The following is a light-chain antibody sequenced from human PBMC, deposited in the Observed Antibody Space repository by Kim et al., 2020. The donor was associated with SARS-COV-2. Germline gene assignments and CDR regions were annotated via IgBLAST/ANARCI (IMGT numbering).Light chain of an antibody. CDR3: QTWGTGIHVV. CDR1: SGHSSNA. J-gene: IGLJ2*01. CDR2: INSDGSH. Sequence: QLVLTQSPSASASLGASVKLTCTLSSGHSSNAIAWHQQHPEKGPRYLMRINSDGSHSEGDGIPDRFSGSGSGAERYLTISSLQSEDEADYYCQTWGTGIHVVFGGGTQLTVL. V-gene: IGLV4-69*02.